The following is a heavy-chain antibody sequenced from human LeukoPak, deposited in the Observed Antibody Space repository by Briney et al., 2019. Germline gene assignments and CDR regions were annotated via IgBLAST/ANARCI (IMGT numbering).Heavy chain of an antibody. CDR2: IIPIFATA. D-gene: IGHD2-21*02. J-gene: IGHJ5*02. CDR1: GGTFSTYA. V-gene: IGHV1-69*13. Sequence: SVKVSCKASGGTFSTYAISWVRQAPAQGLEWMGGIIPIFATANYAQMFQGRVTITADESTSTAYMELSSLRSEDTAVYYCSRDIAYCGGDCYSGIHNWFDRWGEGTLVTVSS. CDR3: SRDIAYCGGDCYSGIHNWFDR.